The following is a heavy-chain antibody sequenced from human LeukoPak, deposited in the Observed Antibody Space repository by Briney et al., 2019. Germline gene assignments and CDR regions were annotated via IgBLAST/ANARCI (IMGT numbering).Heavy chain of an antibody. CDR1: GGSISSGSYY. CDR3: ARQYSDILTGYHRGELYWYFDL. J-gene: IGHJ2*01. Sequence: SETLSLPCTVSGGSISSGSYYWTWIRQPAGKGLEWIGRIYSSGSTNYNPSLKSRFTISLDTSKNQFSLKLSSVTAADTAVYYCARQYSDILTGYHRGELYWYFDLWGRGTLVTVSS. V-gene: IGHV4-61*02. CDR2: IYSSGST. D-gene: IGHD3-9*01.